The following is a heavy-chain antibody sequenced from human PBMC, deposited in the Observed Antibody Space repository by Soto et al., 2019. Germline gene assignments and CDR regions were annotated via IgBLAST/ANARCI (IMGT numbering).Heavy chain of an antibody. V-gene: IGHV1-3*01. CDR3: ARDDSGFSGSHYIDYFNY. J-gene: IGHJ4*02. CDR2: INAGNGNT. CDR1: GYTFTSYS. Sequence: ASVKVSCKASGYTFTSYSMHWVRQAPGQRLEWMGWINAGNGNTKYSQKFQGRVTITRDTSAGTVYMQLSSLTSEDTAVYYCARDDSGFSGSHYIDYFNYWGQGALVTVSS. D-gene: IGHD1-26*01.